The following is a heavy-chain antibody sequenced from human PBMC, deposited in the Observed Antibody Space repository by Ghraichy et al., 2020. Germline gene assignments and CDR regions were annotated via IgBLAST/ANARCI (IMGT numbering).Heavy chain of an antibody. V-gene: IGHV4-59*01. CDR2: IYYSGST. Sequence: TLSLTCTVSGGSISSYYWSWIRQPPGKGLEWIGYIYYSGSTNYNPSLKSRVTISVDTSKNQFSLKLSSVTAADTAVYYCARDGVNGMDVWGQGTTVTVSS. CDR3: ARDGVNGMDV. D-gene: IGHD3-16*01. J-gene: IGHJ6*02. CDR1: GGSISSYY.